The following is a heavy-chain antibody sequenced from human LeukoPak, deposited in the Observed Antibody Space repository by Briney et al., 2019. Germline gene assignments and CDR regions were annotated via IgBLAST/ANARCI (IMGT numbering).Heavy chain of an antibody. J-gene: IGHJ4*02. CDR2: IRYDGTNK. CDR1: GFTFSSYG. D-gene: IGHD3-9*01. CDR3: AREDYDILTRYYRHFDY. V-gene: IGHV3-30*02. Sequence: GGSLRLSCAASGFTFSSYGMHWVPQTPGKGLEWVAFIRYDGTNKHYADSVKGRFTISRDNYKNTLYLQMNSLRPEDTAVYYCAREDYDILTRYYRHFDYWGQGTLVTVSS.